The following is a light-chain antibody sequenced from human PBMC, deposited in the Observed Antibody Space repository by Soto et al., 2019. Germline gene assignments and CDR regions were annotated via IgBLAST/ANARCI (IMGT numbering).Light chain of an antibody. J-gene: IGLJ2*01. CDR2: VNSDGSH. V-gene: IGLV4-69*01. Sequence: QPVLTQSPSASASLGGSVKLTCSLSSGLSDYTIAWHQQQPEKGPRFLMRVNSDGSHIKGDEIPDRFSGSSSGTERYLTISSLPSEDEGDYYCQTWGTGARIFGGGTKLTVL. CDR3: QTWGTGARI. CDR1: SGLSDYT.